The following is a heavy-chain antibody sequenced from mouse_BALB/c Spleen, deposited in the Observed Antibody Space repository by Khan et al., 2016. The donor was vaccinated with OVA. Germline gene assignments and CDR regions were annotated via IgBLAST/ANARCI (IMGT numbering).Heavy chain of an antibody. CDR3: TRDRIDY. V-gene: IGHV1-7*01. J-gene: IGHJ2*01. CDR2: INPTSGYT. Sequence: QVQLKQSGAELAKPGASVKMSCKASGYTFTTYWMHWVKQRPGQGLEWIGYINPTSGYTDYNERFKDKATLSADTSSSTAYMQLSSLTSEDSAVYYWTRDRIDYGGQGTTLTVSS. CDR1: GYTFTTYW.